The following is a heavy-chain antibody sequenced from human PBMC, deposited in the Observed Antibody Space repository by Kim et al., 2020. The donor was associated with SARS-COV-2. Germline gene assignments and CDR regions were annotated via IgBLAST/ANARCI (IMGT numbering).Heavy chain of an antibody. D-gene: IGHD7-27*01. Sequence: SETLSLTCTVSGGSISSSSYYWGWIRQPPGKGLEWIGSIYYSGSTYYNPSLKSRVTISVDTSKNQFSLKLSSVTAADTAVDYCARVGDWGFLGYYGMDV. CDR1: GGSISSSSYY. V-gene: IGHV4-39*07. CDR3: ARVGDWGFLGYYGMDV. CDR2: IYYSGST. J-gene: IGHJ6*01.